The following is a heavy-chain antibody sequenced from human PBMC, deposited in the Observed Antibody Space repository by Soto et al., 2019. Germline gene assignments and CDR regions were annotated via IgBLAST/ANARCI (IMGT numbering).Heavy chain of an antibody. CDR1: GGSFIDYS. V-gene: IGHV4-34*01. Sequence: QVLLQQWGAGRLKPSETLSLTCAVYGGSFIDYSWGWIRQSPGTGLEWIGEINHSGSANYNPSLKSRVTIPVDTSKKQFSLKLYSMTAADAAVYYCARVSDYWSQGTLVTVSS. CDR2: INHSGSA. CDR3: ARVSDY. J-gene: IGHJ4*02.